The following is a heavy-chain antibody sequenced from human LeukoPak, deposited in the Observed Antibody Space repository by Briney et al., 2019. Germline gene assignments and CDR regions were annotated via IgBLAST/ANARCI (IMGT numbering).Heavy chain of an antibody. V-gene: IGHV4-59*11. CDR2: IYYSGST. CDR3: ARVKGDLYSSGWYRRVDWYFDL. J-gene: IGHJ2*01. Sequence: PSETLSLTCTVSGGSISSHYWSWIRQPPGKGLEWIGYIYYSGSTNYNPSLKSRVTISVDTSKNQFSLKLSSVTAADTAVYYCARVKGDLYSSGWYRRVDWYFDLWGRGTLVTVSS. CDR1: GGSISSHY. D-gene: IGHD6-19*01.